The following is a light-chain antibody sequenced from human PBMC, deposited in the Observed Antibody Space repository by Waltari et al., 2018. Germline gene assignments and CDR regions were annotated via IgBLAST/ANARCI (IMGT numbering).Light chain of an antibody. CDR2: GQN. V-gene: IGLV3-19*01. Sequence: SSELTQDPAVSVALGQTVRVTCQGDIFRDSYASWYQQKPGQAPKLVVYGQNNRPSGIPDRFPGPGSRTTASLTITGAQAEDEAVYYCNSRDRNGDLYVFGSGTKVTVL. J-gene: IGLJ1*01. CDR1: IFRDSY. CDR3: NSRDRNGDLYV.